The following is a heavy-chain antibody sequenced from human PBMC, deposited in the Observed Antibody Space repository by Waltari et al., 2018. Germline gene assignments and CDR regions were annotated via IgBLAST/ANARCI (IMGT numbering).Heavy chain of an antibody. D-gene: IGHD3-16*02. J-gene: IGHJ4*02. V-gene: IGHV3-49*04. Sequence: EVQLVESGGGWVQPGRSLRLACTASEFTFGDYAMSWVRQAPGKGLEWVGFIRSKAYGGTTEYAASVKGRFTISRDDSKSIAYLQMNSLKTEDTAVYYCTRDRSADYWGQGTLVTVSS. CDR2: IRSKAYGGTT. CDR1: EFTFGDYA. CDR3: TRDRSADY.